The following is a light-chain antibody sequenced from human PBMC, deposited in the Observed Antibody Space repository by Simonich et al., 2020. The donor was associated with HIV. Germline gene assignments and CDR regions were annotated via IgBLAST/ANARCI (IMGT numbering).Light chain of an antibody. CDR2: DVS. CDR1: SSEVGGYNY. Sequence: QSALTQPASVSGSPGQSITISCTGTSSEVGGYNYVSWYQQHPGKDPKLKIYDVSKRPSGCSNRFSGSKSGNTASLNISGRQAEDEADYYCSSYTSSSTLVFGGGTKLTVL. J-gene: IGLJ2*01. CDR3: SSYTSSSTLV. V-gene: IGLV2-14*01.